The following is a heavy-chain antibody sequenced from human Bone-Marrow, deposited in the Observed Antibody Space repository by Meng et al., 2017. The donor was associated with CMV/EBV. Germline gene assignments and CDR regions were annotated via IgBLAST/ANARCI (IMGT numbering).Heavy chain of an antibody. J-gene: IGHJ4*02. Sequence: GESLKISCAASGFTVSSNYMSWVRQAPGKGLEWVSVIYSGGSTYYADSVKGRFTISRDNSKNTLYLQMNSLRAEDTAVYYCAKDRDEYYYDSSGYSNWGQGTLVTVSS. D-gene: IGHD3-22*01. CDR2: IYSGGST. CDR1: GFTVSSNY. V-gene: IGHV3-53*05. CDR3: AKDRDEYYYDSSGYSN.